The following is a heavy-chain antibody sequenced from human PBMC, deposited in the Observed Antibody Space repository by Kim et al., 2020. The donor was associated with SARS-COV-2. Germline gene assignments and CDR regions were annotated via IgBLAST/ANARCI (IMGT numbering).Heavy chain of an antibody. J-gene: IGHJ6*02. CDR3: ARDREYYYDSSRSGMDV. Sequence: SETLSLTCAVSGGSISSSNWWSWVRQPPGKGLEWIGEIYHSGSTNYNPSLKSRVTISVDKSKNQFSLKLSSVTAADTAVYYCARDREYYYDSSRSGMDVWGQGTTVTVSS. D-gene: IGHD3-22*01. CDR1: GGSISSSNW. V-gene: IGHV4-4*02. CDR2: IYHSGST.